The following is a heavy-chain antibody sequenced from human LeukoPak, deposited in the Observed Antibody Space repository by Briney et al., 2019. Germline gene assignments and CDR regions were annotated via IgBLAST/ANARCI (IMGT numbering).Heavy chain of an antibody. V-gene: IGHV4-39*07. Sequence: ASETLSLTCTVSGGSISSSSYYWGWIRQPPGKGLEWIGIIYYSGSTYYNPSLKSRVTISVDTSKNQFSLKLSSVTAADTAVYYCARRPLRDDAFDIWGQGTMVTVSS. CDR2: IYYSGST. CDR3: ARRPLRDDAFDI. CDR1: GGSISSSSYY. J-gene: IGHJ3*02.